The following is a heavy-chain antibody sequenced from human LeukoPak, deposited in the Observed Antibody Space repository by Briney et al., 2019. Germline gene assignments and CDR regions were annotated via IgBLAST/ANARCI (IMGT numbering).Heavy chain of an antibody. Sequence: ASVKVSCKASGYTFTSYYMHRVRQAPGQGLEWIGIINPSGGSTSYAQKFQGRVTMTRDTSTSTVYMELSSLRSEDTAVYYCARDPTYYYDSSGYPLYYFDYWGQGTLVTVSS. D-gene: IGHD3-22*01. CDR1: GYTFTSYY. J-gene: IGHJ4*02. CDR3: ARDPTYYYDSSGYPLYYFDY. V-gene: IGHV1-46*03. CDR2: INPSGGST.